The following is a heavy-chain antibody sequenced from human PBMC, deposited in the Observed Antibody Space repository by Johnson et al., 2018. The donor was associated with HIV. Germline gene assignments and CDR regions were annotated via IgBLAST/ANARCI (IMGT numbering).Heavy chain of an antibody. V-gene: IGHV3-9*01. J-gene: IGHJ3*02. CDR2: DSWNSGSI. CDR1: GFTFDDYA. D-gene: IGHD1-26*01. CDR3: ARTVGVGATFDAFDI. Sequence: EVQLVESGGGLVQPGRSLRLSCAASGFTFDDYAMHWVRQAPGKGLEWVSGDSWNSGSIGYADSVTGRFTISRDNAKNSLYLQMNSLRAEDTALYYCARTVGVGATFDAFDIWGQGTMVTVSS.